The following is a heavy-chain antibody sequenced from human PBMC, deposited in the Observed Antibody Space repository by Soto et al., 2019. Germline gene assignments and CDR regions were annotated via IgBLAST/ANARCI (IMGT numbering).Heavy chain of an antibody. CDR3: ARTPRYSSSWYPSAFDI. V-gene: IGHV2-70*11. CDR1: GFSLSTSGMC. CDR2: IDWDDDK. D-gene: IGHD6-13*01. J-gene: IGHJ3*02. Sequence: SGPTLVNPTQTLTLTCTFSGFSLSTSGMCVSWIRQPPGKALEWLARIDWDDDKYYSTSLKTRLTISKDTSKNQVVLTMTNMDPVDTATYYCARTPRYSSSWYPSAFDIWGQGTMVTVSS.